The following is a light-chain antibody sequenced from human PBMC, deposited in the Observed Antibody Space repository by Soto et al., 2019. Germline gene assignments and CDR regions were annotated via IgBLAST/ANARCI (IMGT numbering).Light chain of an antibody. CDR3: ASWDDSLDGRGHV. CDR2: EVT. V-gene: IGLV2-8*01. CDR1: SGV. Sequence: QSALTQPPSASGSPGQSVTISCTGTSGVSWYQQHPGKAPKLLIYEVTKRPSGVPDRFSGSKSGSSASLAITGLQSEDEADYYCASWDDSLDGRGHVFGTGTKVTVL. J-gene: IGLJ1*01.